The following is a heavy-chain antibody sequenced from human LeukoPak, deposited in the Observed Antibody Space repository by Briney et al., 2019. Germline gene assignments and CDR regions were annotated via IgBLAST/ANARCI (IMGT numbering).Heavy chain of an antibody. CDR3: ARVKIVVVTAPGGGYTDV. Sequence: SETLSLTCTVSGDSVSSSSHCWGWIRQSPGKGLEWIGSVLSRGSTHNSPSLESRVTISVDTSKNQFSLKLSSVTAADTAVYYCARVKIVVVTAPGGGYTDVWGKGTTVTVSS. CDR1: GDSVSSSSHC. V-gene: IGHV4-39*07. D-gene: IGHD2-21*02. J-gene: IGHJ6*03. CDR2: VLSRGST.